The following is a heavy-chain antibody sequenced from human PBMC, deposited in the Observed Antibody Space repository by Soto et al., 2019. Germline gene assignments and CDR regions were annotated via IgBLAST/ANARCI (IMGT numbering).Heavy chain of an antibody. D-gene: IGHD1-26*01. CDR3: TRDRSEGSGRYFWVDS. CDR1: GGSINFYY. Sequence: QVQLQESGPGLVKPSETLSLTCTVSGGSINFYYWSWIRQPAGKGLEWIGRIYTSGSANYNPSLKSRVTMSVDTSKNQLSLKLRSVTAADSAIYSCTRDRSEGSGRYFWVDSWGQGILVTVSS. J-gene: IGHJ4*02. V-gene: IGHV4-4*07. CDR2: IYTSGSA.